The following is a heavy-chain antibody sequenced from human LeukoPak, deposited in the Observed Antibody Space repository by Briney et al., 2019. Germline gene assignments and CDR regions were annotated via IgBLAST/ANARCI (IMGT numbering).Heavy chain of an antibody. CDR2: INHSGST. Sequence: PSETLSLTCAVYGGSFSGYYWSWIRQPPGKGLEWIGEINHSGSTNYNPSLKSRVTISVDTSKNQFSLKLSSVTGADTAVYYCARGGIAARPNYYYYYMDVWGKGTTVTVSS. D-gene: IGHD6-6*01. J-gene: IGHJ6*03. V-gene: IGHV4-34*01. CDR3: ARGGIAARPNYYYYYMDV. CDR1: GGSFSGYY.